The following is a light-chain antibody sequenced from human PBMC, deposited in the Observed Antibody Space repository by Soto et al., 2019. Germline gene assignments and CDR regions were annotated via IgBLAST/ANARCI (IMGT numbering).Light chain of an antibody. Sequence: EIVMTQSPATLSVSPGERATLSCRASQSVGSNLAWYQQKPGQAPRLLIYGASTRATGIPDRFSGSGSGTDFTLTISRLEPEDFAVYYCQQSGSSPITFGQGTRLEIK. CDR1: QSVGSN. CDR3: QQSGSSPIT. J-gene: IGKJ5*01. V-gene: IGKV3-20*01. CDR2: GAS.